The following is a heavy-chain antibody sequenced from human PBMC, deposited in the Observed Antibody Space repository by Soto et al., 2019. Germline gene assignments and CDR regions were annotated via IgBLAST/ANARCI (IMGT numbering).Heavy chain of an antibody. Sequence: GGSLRLSCAASGFTLSNAWMNWVRHTPGRGLEWVGRIKSRSDGGTPDYGAPVKGRFTISRDDSLNTVYLQMNSLTAEDTVVYYCTTDTRRISVFGVPWDSWGQGTLVTVSS. CDR1: GFTLSNAW. J-gene: IGHJ4*02. D-gene: IGHD3-3*01. CDR2: IKSRSDGGTP. CDR3: TTDTRRISVFGVPWDS. V-gene: IGHV3-15*01.